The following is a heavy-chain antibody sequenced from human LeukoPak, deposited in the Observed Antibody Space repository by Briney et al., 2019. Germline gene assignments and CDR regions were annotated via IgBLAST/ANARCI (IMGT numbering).Heavy chain of an antibody. V-gene: IGHV3-33*06. CDR1: GFTFSSYG. D-gene: IGHD2-15*01. CDR2: IWYDGSNK. CDR3: AKGPNVVAATLFFDY. Sequence: GRSLRLSCAASGFTFSSYGMHWVRQAPGKGLEWVAVIWYDGSNKYYADSVKGRFTISRDNSKNTLYLQMNSLRAEDTAVYYCAKGPNVVAATLFFDYWGQGTLVTVSS. J-gene: IGHJ4*02.